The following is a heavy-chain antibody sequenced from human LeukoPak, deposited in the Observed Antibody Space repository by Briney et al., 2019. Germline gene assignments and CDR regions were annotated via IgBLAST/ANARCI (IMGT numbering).Heavy chain of an antibody. D-gene: IGHD1-26*01. CDR1: GFTFGPYT. CDR3: ASGMRVGPNI. Sequence: GGSLRLSCAAPGFTFGPYTMNWVRQAPRKGLEWVSYISSSSDTIYYADSVKGRFTISRDNAKNSLYLQMNSLRAEDTAVYYCASGMRVGPNIWGQGTLVTVSS. J-gene: IGHJ4*02. CDR2: ISSSSDTI. V-gene: IGHV3-48*04.